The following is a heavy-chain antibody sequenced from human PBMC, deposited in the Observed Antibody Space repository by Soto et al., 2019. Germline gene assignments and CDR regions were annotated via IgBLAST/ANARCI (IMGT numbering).Heavy chain of an antibody. CDR1: GGSVSGYY. J-gene: IGHJ5*02. CDR2: INHSVST. CDR3: ARESGDWPLNWFDP. D-gene: IGHD2-21*02. Sequence: ATLSLACAVYGGSVSGYYGSWIRQPPGKGLEWIGEINHSVSTNYNPSLKSRVTISVDTSKNQFSLKLSSVTAADTAVYYCARESGDWPLNWFDPWGQGTLVTVSS. V-gene: IGHV4-34*01.